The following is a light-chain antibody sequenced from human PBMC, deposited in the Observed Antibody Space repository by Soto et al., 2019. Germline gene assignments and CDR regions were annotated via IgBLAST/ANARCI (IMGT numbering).Light chain of an antibody. CDR1: SSDVEANKL. CDR2: EDI. Sequence: QSVLTQPASVSGSPGQSITISCTGSSSDVEANKLVSWYQQHPGTAPRLLIYEDIRRPSGISSRFSGSKSGNTASLTISGLRAEDEAAYYCCSYVDHRKFVFGGGTKLTVL. V-gene: IGLV2-23*01. J-gene: IGLJ3*02. CDR3: CSYVDHRKFV.